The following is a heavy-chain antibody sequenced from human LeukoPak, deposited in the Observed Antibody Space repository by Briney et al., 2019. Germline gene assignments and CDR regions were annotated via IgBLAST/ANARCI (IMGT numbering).Heavy chain of an antibody. CDR2: INHRGST. V-gene: IGHV4-34*01. Sequence: PSETLSLTCAVYGGSFSGYYWSWIRQPPGKGLEWIGEINHRGSTNYNPSLKSRVTISVDTSKNQFSLKLSSVTAADTAVYYCARFQAGYCSGGSCSDNYNWFDPWGQGTLVTVSS. J-gene: IGHJ5*02. CDR1: GGSFSGYY. CDR3: ARFQAGYCSGGSCSDNYNWFDP. D-gene: IGHD2-15*01.